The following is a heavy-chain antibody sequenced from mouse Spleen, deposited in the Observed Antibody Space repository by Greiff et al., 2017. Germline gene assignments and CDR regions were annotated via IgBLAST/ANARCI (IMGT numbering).Heavy chain of an antibody. Sequence: EVKLVESGGGLVQPKGSLKLSCAASGFTFNTYAMHWVRQAPGKGLEWVARIRSKSSNYATYYADSVKDRFTISRDDSQSMLYLQMNNLKTEDTAMYYCVREESLDDGYYVWFAYWGQGTLVTVSA. D-gene: IGHD2-3*01. CDR2: IRSKSSNYAT. CDR3: VREESLDDGYYVWFAY. J-gene: IGHJ3*01. V-gene: IGHV10-3*01. CDR1: GFTFNTYA.